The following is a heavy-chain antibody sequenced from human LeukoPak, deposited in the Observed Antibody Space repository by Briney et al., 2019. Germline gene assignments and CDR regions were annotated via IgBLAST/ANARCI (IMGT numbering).Heavy chain of an antibody. CDR3: ARALVVVAATHWFDP. V-gene: IGHV1-18*01. CDR1: GYTFTSYG. J-gene: IGHJ5*02. CDR2: ISAYNGNT. D-gene: IGHD2-15*01. Sequence: GASVTVSFKASGYTFTSYGISWVRQAPGQGLEWMGWISAYNGNTNYAQKLQGRVTMTTDTSTSTAYMELRSLRSDDTAVYYCARALVVVAATHWFDPWGQGTLVTVSS.